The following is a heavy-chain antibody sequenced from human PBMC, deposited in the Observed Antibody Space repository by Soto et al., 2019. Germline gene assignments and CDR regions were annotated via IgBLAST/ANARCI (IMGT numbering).Heavy chain of an antibody. Sequence: PGGSLRLSCAASGFTFSSYAMSWVRQAPGKGLEWVSAISGSGGSTYYADSVKGRFTISRDNSKNTLYLQMNSLGAEDTAVYYCAKGLSFRTTVTTRFDYWGQGTLVTVSS. V-gene: IGHV3-23*01. CDR3: AKGLSFRTTVTTRFDY. J-gene: IGHJ4*02. CDR1: GFTFSSYA. D-gene: IGHD4-17*01. CDR2: ISGSGGST.